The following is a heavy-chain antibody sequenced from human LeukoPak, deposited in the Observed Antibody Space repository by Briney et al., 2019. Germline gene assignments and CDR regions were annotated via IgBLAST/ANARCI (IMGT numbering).Heavy chain of an antibody. CDR1: GGAISTYY. D-gene: IGHD6-19*01. V-gene: IGHV4-59*01. Sequence: SETLSLTCTVSGGAISTYYWSWIRQTPGMGLEWIGYIYYTGSTNYNPSLKSRVTISVDASKNQFSLKMSSMTAADTAVYYCAREQGYSSGWDFQHWGQGTLVTVSS. J-gene: IGHJ1*01. CDR3: AREQGYSSGWDFQH. CDR2: IYYTGST.